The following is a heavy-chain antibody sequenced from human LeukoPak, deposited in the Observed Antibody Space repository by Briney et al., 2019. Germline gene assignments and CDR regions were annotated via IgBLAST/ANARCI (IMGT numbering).Heavy chain of an antibody. CDR2: ISRHNGNT. J-gene: IGHJ4*02. CDR3: AREIAAAGAPFDY. Sequence: ASVKVSCKASGYTFTSYGISWVRQAPGQGLEWMGWISRHNGNTNYAQKLQGRVTMTTDTSTSTAYMEVRSLRSDDTAVYYCAREIAAAGAPFDYWGQGTLVTVSS. CDR1: GYTFTSYG. D-gene: IGHD6-13*01. V-gene: IGHV1-18*01.